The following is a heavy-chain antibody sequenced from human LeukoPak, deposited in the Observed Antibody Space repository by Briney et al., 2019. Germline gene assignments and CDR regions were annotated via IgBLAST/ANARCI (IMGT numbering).Heavy chain of an antibody. J-gene: IGHJ2*01. Sequence: SETLSLTCTVSGGSISSTIYYWGWIRQPPGKGLEWIGSIYYRGSTYYNPSLKSRVAISVDTSKNQSSLKLSSVTAADTGMYYCARRSNNYDSDIHHYVPWYFDRWGRGTLVTVSS. D-gene: IGHD3-22*01. CDR3: ARRSNNYDSDIHHYVPWYFDR. V-gene: IGHV4-39*07. CDR1: GGSISSTIYY. CDR2: IYYRGST.